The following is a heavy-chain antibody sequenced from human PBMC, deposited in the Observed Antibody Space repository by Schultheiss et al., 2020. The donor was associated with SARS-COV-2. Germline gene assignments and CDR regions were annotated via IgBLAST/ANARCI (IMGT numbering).Heavy chain of an antibody. CDR1: GGSLINSF. CDR3: AARYCSSTSCAYNWFDP. CDR2: IYYSGST. Sequence: SETLSLTCTVSGGSLINSFWTWIRQPPGKGLEWIGYIYYSGSTNYNPSLKSRVTISVDTSKNQFSLKLSSVTAADTAVYYCAARYCSSTSCAYNWFDPWGQGTLVTVSS. D-gene: IGHD2-2*01. J-gene: IGHJ5*02. V-gene: IGHV4-59*01.